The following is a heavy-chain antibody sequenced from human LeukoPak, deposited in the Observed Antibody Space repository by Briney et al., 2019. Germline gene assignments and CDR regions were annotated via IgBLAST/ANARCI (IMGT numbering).Heavy chain of an antibody. CDR2: INPNSGGT. V-gene: IGHV1-2*06. D-gene: IGHD1-26*01. CDR1: LYTLTGYY. Sequence: ASVKDSRMASLYTLTGYYMHWVRQAPGQGGEWVGRINPNSGGTHYAQKLQGGGTITRETTISTPCMELSRLRSDGTPVCICARGGALEWERLGHWFDPWGQGTLVTVSS. J-gene: IGHJ5*02. CDR3: ARGGALEWERLGHWFDP.